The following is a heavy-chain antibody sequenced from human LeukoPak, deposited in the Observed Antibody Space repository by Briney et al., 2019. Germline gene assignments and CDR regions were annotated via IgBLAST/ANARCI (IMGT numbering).Heavy chain of an antibody. D-gene: IGHD2-15*01. J-gene: IGHJ4*02. V-gene: IGHV1-2*06. CDR2: INPNSDGT. CDR3: ARILGYCSGGSCYSGGGGQDFDY. CDR1: GYTFTGYY. Sequence: ASVKVSCKASGYTFTGYYMHWVRQAPGQGLEWMGRINPNSDGTNYAQKFQGRVTMTRDTSISTAYMELSRLRSDDTAVYYCARILGYCSGGSCYSGGGGQDFDYWGQGTLVTVSS.